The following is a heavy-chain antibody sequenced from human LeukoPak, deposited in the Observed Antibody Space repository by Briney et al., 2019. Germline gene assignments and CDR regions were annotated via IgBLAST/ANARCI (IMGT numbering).Heavy chain of an antibody. CDR1: GFTFDDYA. Sequence: PGGSLRLSCAASGFTFDDYAMHWVRQAPGKGLEWVSGISWNSGSIGYADSVKGRFTISRDNGKNTLFLQMNSPRAEDAAVYYCVRGNDYGGPHYWGQGTLVTVSS. J-gene: IGHJ4*02. CDR2: ISWNSGSI. V-gene: IGHV3-9*01. CDR3: VRGNDYGGPHY. D-gene: IGHD4-23*01.